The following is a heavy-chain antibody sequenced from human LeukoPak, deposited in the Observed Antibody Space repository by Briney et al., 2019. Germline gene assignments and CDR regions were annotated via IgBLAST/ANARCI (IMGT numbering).Heavy chain of an antibody. CDR2: ITLSTGDI. Sequence: DSVKVSCKAPGCTFTEYYLHWLRQAPGQGLGWMGWITLSTGDIFYAQNFQGRVTMTRDTSISTAYMQLGSLKSDDTAVYYCARDLAPSGSWWFDSWGQGTLVTVSS. CDR3: ARDLAPSGSWWFDS. CDR1: GCTFTEYY. D-gene: IGHD6-13*01. J-gene: IGHJ5*01. V-gene: IGHV1-2*02.